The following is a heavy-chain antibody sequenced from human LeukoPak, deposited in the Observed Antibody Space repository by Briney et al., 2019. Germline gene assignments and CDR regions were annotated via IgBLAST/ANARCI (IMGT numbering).Heavy chain of an antibody. D-gene: IGHD6-13*01. J-gene: IGHJ4*02. Sequence: TGGSLRLSCAASGFTFSSYGMNWVRQAPGKGLEWVSGISGSGGSTFYVDSVKGRFTISRDNSENTLYLQMNSLRAEDTAVYYCAKKGQQLVPGYYFDYWGQGTLVTVSS. CDR3: AKKGQQLVPGYYFDY. CDR1: GFTFSSYG. V-gene: IGHV3-23*01. CDR2: ISGSGGST.